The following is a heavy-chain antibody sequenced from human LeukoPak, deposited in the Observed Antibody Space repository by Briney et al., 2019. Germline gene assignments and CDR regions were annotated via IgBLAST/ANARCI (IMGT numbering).Heavy chain of an antibody. CDR1: GGSISSYY. V-gene: IGHV4-30-4*08. J-gene: IGHJ6*03. CDR3: ARVGRAEPYYYYYYMDV. Sequence: SETLSLTCTVSGGSISSYYWSWIRQPPGKGLEWIGYIYYSGSTYYNPSLKSRVTISVDTSKNQFSLKLSSVTAADTAVYYCARVGRAEPYYYYYYMDVWGKGTTVTVSS. D-gene: IGHD1-14*01. CDR2: IYYSGST.